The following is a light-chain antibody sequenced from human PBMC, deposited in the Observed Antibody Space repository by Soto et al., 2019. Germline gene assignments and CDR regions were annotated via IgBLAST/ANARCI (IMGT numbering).Light chain of an antibody. CDR2: KAS. CDR1: QSSSW. J-gene: IGKJ4*02. CDR3: QQYEAYPLT. Sequence: DIQMTQSPYTLSASVGDRVTITCRASQSSSWFAWYQQKPGKAPKLLVYKASSLESGVPSRFSGSGSATEFTLTTTTKQPDDFETYYCQQYEAYPLTFGGGTKVDI. V-gene: IGKV1-5*03.